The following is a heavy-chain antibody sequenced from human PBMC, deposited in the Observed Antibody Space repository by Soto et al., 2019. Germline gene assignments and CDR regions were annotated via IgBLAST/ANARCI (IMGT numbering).Heavy chain of an antibody. Sequence: ASVKVSCKASGYTFTSYFIHWVRQAPGQGLEWMGVFDPSGVATNSAQKFQGRLTMTRDTSTSTVHMDLTSLGSDDTALYYCARVSRGAFDIWGQGTLVTVSS. CDR1: GYTFTSYF. V-gene: IGHV1-46*01. CDR2: FDPSGVAT. J-gene: IGHJ3*02. CDR3: ARVSRGAFDI.